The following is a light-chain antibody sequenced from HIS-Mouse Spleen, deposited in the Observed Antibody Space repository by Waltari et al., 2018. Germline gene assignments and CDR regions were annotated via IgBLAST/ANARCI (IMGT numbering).Light chain of an antibody. J-gene: IGKJ4*01. Sequence: DIQMTQSPSSLSASVGDGVPNTCQASQDISNYLNWYQQKPGKAPKLMIYDASNLETGVPSRFSGSGSGTDFTFTISSLQPEDIATYYCQQYDNLPLTFGGGTKVEIK. CDR3: QQYDNLPLT. CDR2: DAS. CDR1: QDISNY. V-gene: IGKV1-33*01.